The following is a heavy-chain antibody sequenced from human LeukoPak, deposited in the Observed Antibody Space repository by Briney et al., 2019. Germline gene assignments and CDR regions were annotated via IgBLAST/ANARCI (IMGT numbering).Heavy chain of an antibody. CDR1: GGSISSSSYY. J-gene: IGHJ2*01. D-gene: IGHD3-10*01. CDR3: ARGDGSGSYYNTLPVSWYFDL. Sequence: SETLSLTCTVSGGSISSSSYYWGWIRQPPGKGLEWIGSIYYSGSTYYNPPLKSRVTISVDTSKNQFSLKLSSVTAADTAVYYCARGDGSGSYYNTLPVSWYFDLWGRGTLVTVSS. CDR2: IYYSGST. V-gene: IGHV4-39*07.